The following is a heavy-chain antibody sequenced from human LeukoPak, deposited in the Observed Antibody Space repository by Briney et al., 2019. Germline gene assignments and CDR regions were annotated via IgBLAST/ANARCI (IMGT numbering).Heavy chain of an antibody. CDR3: ARAETDYDFWSGYYTGIDY. Sequence: GGSLRLSCAASGFTFSSYWMHWVRQAPGKGLVWVSRINTDGSSTSYADSVKGRFTISRDNAKNTLYLQMNSLRAEDTAVYYCARAETDYDFWSGYYTGIDYWGQGTLVTVSS. CDR1: GFTFSSYW. CDR2: INTDGSST. J-gene: IGHJ4*02. D-gene: IGHD3-3*01. V-gene: IGHV3-74*01.